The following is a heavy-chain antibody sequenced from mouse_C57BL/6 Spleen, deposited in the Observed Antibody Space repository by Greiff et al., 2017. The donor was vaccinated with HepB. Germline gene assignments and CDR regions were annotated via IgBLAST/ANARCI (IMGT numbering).Heavy chain of an antibody. CDR3: ARGHGWSNYDYFDY. CDR1: GYTFTDYY. D-gene: IGHD2-5*01. Sequence: QVQLQQSGAELVRPGASVKLSCKASGYTFTDYYINWVKQRPGQGLEWIARIYPGSGNTYYNEKFKGKATLTAEKSSSTAYMQLSSLTSEDSAVYFCARGHGWSNYDYFDYWGQGTTLTVSS. CDR2: IYPGSGNT. J-gene: IGHJ2*01. V-gene: IGHV1-76*01.